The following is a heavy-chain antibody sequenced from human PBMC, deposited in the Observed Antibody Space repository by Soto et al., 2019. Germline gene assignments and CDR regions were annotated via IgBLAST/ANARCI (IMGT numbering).Heavy chain of an antibody. V-gene: IGHV5-10-1*01. J-gene: IGHJ6*02. CDR3: ARLPITGTENYYYGMDV. CDR2: IDPSDSYT. Sequence: LGESLKISCKGSGYSFTSYWISWVRQMPGKGLEWMGRIDPSDSYTNYSPSFQGHVTISADKSISTAYLQWSSLKASDTAMYYCARLPITGTENYYYGMDVWGQGTTVTVSS. D-gene: IGHD1-7*01. CDR1: GYSFTSYW.